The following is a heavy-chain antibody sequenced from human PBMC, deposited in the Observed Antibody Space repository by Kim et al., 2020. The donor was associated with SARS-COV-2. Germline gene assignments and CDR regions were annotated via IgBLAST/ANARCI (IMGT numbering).Heavy chain of an antibody. V-gene: IGHV1-46*01. CDR2: INPSGGST. CDR1: GYTFTSYY. J-gene: IGHJ4*02. D-gene: IGHD3-16*01. CDR3: ARDVMGGYGSHLFDY. Sequence: ASVKVSCKASGYTFTSYYMHWVRQAPGQGLEWMEIINPSGGSTSYAQKFQGRVTMTRDTSTSTVYMELSSLRSEDTAVYYCARDVMGGYGSHLFDYWGQGTLVTVSS.